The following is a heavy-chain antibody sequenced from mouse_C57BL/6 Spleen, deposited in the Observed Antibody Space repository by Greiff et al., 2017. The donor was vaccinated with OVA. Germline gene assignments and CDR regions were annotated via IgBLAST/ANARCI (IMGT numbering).Heavy chain of an antibody. V-gene: IGHV1-50*01. CDR1: GYTFTSYW. CDR3: ARLYGPFAY. Sequence: QVQLQQSGAELVKPGASVKLSCKASGYTFTSYWMQWVKQRPGQGLEWIGEIDPSDSYTNYNQKFKGKATLTVDTSSSTAYMQLSSLTSEDSAVYYCARLYGPFAYWGQGTLVTVSA. CDR2: IDPSDSYT. J-gene: IGHJ3*01. D-gene: IGHD1-1*01.